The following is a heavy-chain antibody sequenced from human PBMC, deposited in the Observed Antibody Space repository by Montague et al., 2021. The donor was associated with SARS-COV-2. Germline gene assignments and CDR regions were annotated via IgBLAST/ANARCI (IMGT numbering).Heavy chain of an antibody. Sequence: SETLSLTCTVSGGSISSSSYYWGWIRQPPGKGLEWIGSIYYSGSTYYNPSLKSRVTISVDTSKSQFSLKLSSVTAADTAVYYCARQSQAEIVLMVYAMGGWFDPWGQGTLVTVSS. D-gene: IGHD2-8*01. CDR2: IYYSGST. CDR3: ARQSQAEIVLMVYAMGGWFDP. V-gene: IGHV4-39*01. CDR1: GGSISSSSYY. J-gene: IGHJ5*02.